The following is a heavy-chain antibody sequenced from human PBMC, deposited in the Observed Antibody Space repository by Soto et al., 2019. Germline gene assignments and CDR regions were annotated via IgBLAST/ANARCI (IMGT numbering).Heavy chain of an antibody. CDR2: LWYDGSNK. Sequence: GGSLRLSCAASGFTFSSYGMHWVRQAPGKGLEWVAVLWYDGSNKYYADSVKGRFTISRDNSKNTLYLQMNSLRAEDTAVYYCARDHLPSIVATPLGYYFDYWGQGTLVTVSS. CDR1: GFTFSSYG. V-gene: IGHV3-33*01. J-gene: IGHJ4*02. D-gene: IGHD5-12*01. CDR3: ARDHLPSIVATPLGYYFDY.